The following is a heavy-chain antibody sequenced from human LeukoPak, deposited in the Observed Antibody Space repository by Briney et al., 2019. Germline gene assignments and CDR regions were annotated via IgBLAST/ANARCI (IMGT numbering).Heavy chain of an antibody. CDR1: GGSISSYY. D-gene: IGHD1-26*01. J-gene: IGHJ4*02. CDR3: ATYEYPTTGDY. CDR2: IYYTGST. V-gene: IGHV4-59*04. Sequence: SETLSLTCTVSGGSISSYYWSWIRQPPGKGLEWIGYIYYTGSTYYNPSLNSRVTISVDTSKNQFSLKLSSVTAADTAVYYCATYEYPTTGDYWGQGTLVTVSS.